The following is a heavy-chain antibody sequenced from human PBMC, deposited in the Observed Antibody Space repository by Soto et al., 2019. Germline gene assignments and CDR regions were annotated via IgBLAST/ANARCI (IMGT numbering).Heavy chain of an antibody. J-gene: IGHJ5*02. D-gene: IGHD6-13*01. CDR3: AREEGSSWYFKWFDP. Sequence: EVQLVESGGGLVQPGGSLRLSCAASGFTFSSYWMSWVRQAPGKGLEWVANIKQDGSEKYYVDSVKGRFTISRDNAKNSLYLQMNSLRAEDTAVYYCAREEGSSWYFKWFDPWGQGTLVTVSS. CDR1: GFTFSSYW. CDR2: IKQDGSEK. V-gene: IGHV3-7*04.